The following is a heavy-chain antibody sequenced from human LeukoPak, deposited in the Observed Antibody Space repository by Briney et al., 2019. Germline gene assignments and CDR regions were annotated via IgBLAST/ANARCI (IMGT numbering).Heavy chain of an antibody. V-gene: IGHV3-53*01. CDR1: GFTVSSNY. CDR2: IYSGGST. CDR3: ARVLITIFGVVRGLDY. J-gene: IGHJ4*02. Sequence: PGGSLRLSCAASGFTVSSNYMSWVRQAPGKGLEWVSVIYSGGSTYYADSVKGRFTISRDNSKNTLYLQMNSLRAEDTAVYYCARVLITIFGVVRGLDYWGQGTLVTVSS. D-gene: IGHD3-3*01.